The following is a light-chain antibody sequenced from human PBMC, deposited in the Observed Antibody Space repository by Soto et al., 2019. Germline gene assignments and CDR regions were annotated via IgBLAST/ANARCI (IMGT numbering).Light chain of an antibody. CDR3: QKYNSAPLT. Sequence: DIQMTQSPSSLSASVGDRVTITCRASQGISNSLAWYQQKPGKVPKLLIYTASTLQPGVPSRFSGRGFGTDFTLTITSLQPEDVATYYCQKYNSAPLTFGGGTKVEIK. CDR1: QGISNS. J-gene: IGKJ4*01. CDR2: TAS. V-gene: IGKV1-27*01.